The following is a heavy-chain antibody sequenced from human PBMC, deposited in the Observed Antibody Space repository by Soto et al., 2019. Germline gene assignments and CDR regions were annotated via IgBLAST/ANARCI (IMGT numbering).Heavy chain of an antibody. J-gene: IGHJ4*02. V-gene: IGHV4-34*01. CDR1: GGSFIGYY. CDR3: ARGGGRESYIDY. Sequence: SETLSLTCAVYGGSFIGYYCILIRQPPVKGLEWIGEINRSGSTNYNPSLKSRVTISVDTSKNQFSLKLSSVTAADTAVYYCARGGGRESYIDYWGQGTLVTV. D-gene: IGHD3-10*01. CDR2: INRSGST.